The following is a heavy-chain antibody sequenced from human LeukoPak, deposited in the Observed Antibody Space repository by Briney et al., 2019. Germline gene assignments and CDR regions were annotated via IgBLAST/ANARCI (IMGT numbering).Heavy chain of an antibody. V-gene: IGHV3-74*01. CDR1: GFTFRNYG. J-gene: IGHJ4*02. CDR2: IRGDGSMT. CDR3: AGENLAAAADY. D-gene: IGHD6-25*01. Sequence: GGSLRLSCAVSGFTFRNYGMHWVRHAPGKGLVWVSRIRGDGSMTNYADSVKGRFTISRDNAKNTLYLQMNSLRLEDTAVYYCAGENLAAAADYWGQGTVVTVSS.